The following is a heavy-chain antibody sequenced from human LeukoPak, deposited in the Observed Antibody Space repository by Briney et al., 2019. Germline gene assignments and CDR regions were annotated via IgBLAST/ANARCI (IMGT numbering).Heavy chain of an antibody. CDR1: GFTLSSYV. V-gene: IGHV3-23*01. CDR3: ARDPRHNYGS. J-gene: IGHJ5*02. Sequence: GGSLRLSCAASGFTLSSYVMSWVRQAPGKELEWVSVISVSGSSTYYTDSVKGRFSISRDNSKNTLFLQVDSLRAEDTAVYYCARDPRHNYGSWGQGTLVTVSS. D-gene: IGHD5-18*01. CDR2: ISVSGSST.